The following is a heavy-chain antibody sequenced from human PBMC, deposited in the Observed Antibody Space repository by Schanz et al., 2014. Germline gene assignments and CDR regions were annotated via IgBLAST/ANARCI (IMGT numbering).Heavy chain of an antibody. D-gene: IGHD5-12*01. CDR1: GYTLTAYY. CDR3: ARARYTGYDCSGY. V-gene: IGHV1-2*02. CDR2: INPNSGET. J-gene: IGHJ4*02. Sequence: QVQLVQSGAEVKKPGASVKVSCKASGYTLTAYYMHWVRQAPGQGLEWMGWINPNSGETNYEQKFKGRVTWTSDTSISTAFMELSGLTSDDTTTYFCARARYTGYDCSGYWGQGTLLIVSS.